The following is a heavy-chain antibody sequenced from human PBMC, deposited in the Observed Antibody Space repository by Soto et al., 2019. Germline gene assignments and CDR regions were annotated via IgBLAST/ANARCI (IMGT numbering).Heavy chain of an antibody. CDR2: IIPIFGTA. CDR1: GGTFSSYA. Sequence: QVQLVQSGAEVKKPGSSVKVSCKASGGTFSSYAISWVRQAPGQELEWMGGIIPIFGTANYAQKFQGRVTITADESTSTAYMELSSLRSEDTAVYYCARDDGGYYSGFVNYFDYWSQGTLVTVSS. J-gene: IGHJ4*02. D-gene: IGHD3-22*01. CDR3: ARDDGGYYSGFVNYFDY. V-gene: IGHV1-69*01.